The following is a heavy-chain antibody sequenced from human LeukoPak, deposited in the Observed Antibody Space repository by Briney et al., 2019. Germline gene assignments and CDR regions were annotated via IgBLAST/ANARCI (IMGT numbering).Heavy chain of an antibody. CDR2: IIPIFGTA. Sequence: ASVKVSCKASGGTFSSYAISWVRQAPGQGLEWMGGIIPIFGTANYAQKFQGRVTITADESTSTAYMELSSLRSEDTAVYYCARDFGQQLVVGHDYWGQGTLVTVSS. CDR1: GGTFSSYA. D-gene: IGHD6-6*01. V-gene: IGHV1-69*01. J-gene: IGHJ4*02. CDR3: ARDFGQQLVVGHDY.